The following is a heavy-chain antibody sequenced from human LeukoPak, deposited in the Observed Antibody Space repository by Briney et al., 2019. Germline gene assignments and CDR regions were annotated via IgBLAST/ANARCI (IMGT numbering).Heavy chain of an antibody. CDR3: ARQIEDCSSTSCYERGYYYYMDV. D-gene: IGHD2-2*01. CDR1: GYTFTGYY. J-gene: IGHJ6*03. CDR2: INPNSGGT. Sequence: ASVKASCKASGYTFTGYYMHWVRQAPGQGLEWMGWINPNSGGTNYAQKFQGRVTMTRDTSTSTAYMELSSQRSEDIDVYYCARQIEDCSSTSCYERGYYYYMDVWGKGTTVTISS. V-gene: IGHV1-2*02.